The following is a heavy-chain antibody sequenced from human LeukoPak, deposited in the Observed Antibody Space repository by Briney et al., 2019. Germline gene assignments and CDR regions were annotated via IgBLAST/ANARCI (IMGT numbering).Heavy chain of an antibody. CDR1: GYTFTGYY. Sequence: GASVKVSCKVSGYTFTGYYLHWVRQAPGQGLEWMGRINPSSGGTNYAQKFQSRVTMTRDTSINTAYMDLSSLRSDDTAVYYCARGPSGSDYWGQGTLVTVSS. CDR2: INPSSGGT. CDR3: ARGPSGSDY. V-gene: IGHV1-2*06. D-gene: IGHD3-10*01. J-gene: IGHJ4*02.